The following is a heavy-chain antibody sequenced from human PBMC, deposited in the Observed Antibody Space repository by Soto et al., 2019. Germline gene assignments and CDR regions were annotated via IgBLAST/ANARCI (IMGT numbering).Heavy chain of an antibody. J-gene: IGHJ6*03. CDR1: GDSVSSNSAA. CDR2: TYYKSKWYY. Sequence: SQTLSLTCDISGDSVSSNSAAWNWIRQTPSRGLEWLGRTYYKSKWYYDYAVSVKSRIIVNSDTSKTQFSLHLNSVTPEDTAVYYCDGEPWDAVSRDSYLAVWGKGTRFRXSS. CDR3: DGEPWDAVSRDSYLAV. V-gene: IGHV6-1*01. D-gene: IGHD2-2*01.